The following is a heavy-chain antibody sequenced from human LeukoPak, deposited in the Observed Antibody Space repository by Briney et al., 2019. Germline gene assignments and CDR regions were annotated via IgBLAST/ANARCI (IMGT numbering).Heavy chain of an antibody. Sequence: SETLSLTCTVSGYSISSGYYWGWIRQPPGKGLEWIGSIYHSGSTYYNPSLKSRVTISVDTSKNQFSLKLSSVTAADTAVYYCARGHYYYDSSGYYSQSYFDYWGQGTLVTVSS. J-gene: IGHJ4*02. CDR1: GYSISSGYY. CDR3: ARGHYYYDSSGYYSQSYFDY. D-gene: IGHD3-22*01. V-gene: IGHV4-38-2*02. CDR2: IYHSGST.